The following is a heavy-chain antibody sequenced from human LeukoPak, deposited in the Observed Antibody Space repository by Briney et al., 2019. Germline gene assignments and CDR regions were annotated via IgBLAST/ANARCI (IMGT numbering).Heavy chain of an antibody. CDR3: TKGYYEPFDK. CDR2: ISNSGST. Sequence: SETLSLTCTVSGASIDNYYWDWIRQSPGKGLEWIACISNSGSTKYNPSLTDRVTMSVDRSKNQVSLRLRSVTAADAGVYYCTKGYYEPFDKWGQGTLVTVSS. D-gene: IGHD3-22*01. V-gene: IGHV4-59*13. J-gene: IGHJ4*02. CDR1: GASIDNYY.